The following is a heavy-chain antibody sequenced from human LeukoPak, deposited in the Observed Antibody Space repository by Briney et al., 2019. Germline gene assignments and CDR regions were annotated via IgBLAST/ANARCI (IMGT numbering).Heavy chain of an antibody. V-gene: IGHV1-8*01. Sequence: GASVKVSCKASGYTFTRYDINWVRQATGQGLEWRGWMNPNSGNTGYAQKFQGRVTMTRNTSISTAYMELSSLRSEDTAVYYCARSSGWLQFDAFDIWGQGTMVTVSS. J-gene: IGHJ3*02. D-gene: IGHD5-24*01. CDR3: ARSSGWLQFDAFDI. CDR1: GYTFTRYD. CDR2: MNPNSGNT.